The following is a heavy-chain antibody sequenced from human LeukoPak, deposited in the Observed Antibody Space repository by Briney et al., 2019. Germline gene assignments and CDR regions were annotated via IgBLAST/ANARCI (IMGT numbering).Heavy chain of an antibody. CDR3: ARGPGDLKNPNWYFDL. CDR2: MNPNSGNT. J-gene: IGHJ2*01. CDR1: GYTFTSYD. D-gene: IGHD3-3*01. V-gene: IGHV1-8*03. Sequence: GASVKASCKASGYTFTSYDINWVRQATGQGLEWMGWMNPNSGNTGYAQKFQGRVTITRNTSISTAYMELSSLRSDDTAVYYCARGPGDLKNPNWYFDLWGRGTLVTVSS.